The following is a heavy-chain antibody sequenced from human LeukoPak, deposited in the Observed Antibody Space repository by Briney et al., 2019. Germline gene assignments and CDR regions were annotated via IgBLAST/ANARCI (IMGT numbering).Heavy chain of an antibody. D-gene: IGHD3-22*01. CDR1: GFTFSSYS. CDR3: ARAPPPYDSSGYYS. Sequence: GGSLRLSCAASGFTFSSYSMNWVHQAPGKGLEWVSYISSSSSTIYYADSVKGRFTISRDNAKNSLYLQMNSLRDEDTAVYYCARAPPPYDSSGYYSWGQGTLVTVSS. J-gene: IGHJ4*02. V-gene: IGHV3-48*02. CDR2: ISSSSSTI.